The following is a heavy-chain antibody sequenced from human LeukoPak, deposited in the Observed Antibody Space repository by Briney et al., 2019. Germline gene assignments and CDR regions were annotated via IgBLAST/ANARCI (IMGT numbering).Heavy chain of an antibody. CDR3: AKRGVVVRVILVGFHKEAYYFES. CDR2: IGDSGGRT. Sequence: PGGSLRLSCAVSGITVSNYGMSWVRQAPGKGLEWVAGIGDSGGRTRYADSVKGRFTISRDNPKNTLYLQMNSLRAEDTVVYFCAKRGVVVRVILVGFHKEAYYFESWGQGALVTVSS. CDR1: GITVSNYG. J-gene: IGHJ4*02. D-gene: IGHD3-10*01. V-gene: IGHV3-23*01.